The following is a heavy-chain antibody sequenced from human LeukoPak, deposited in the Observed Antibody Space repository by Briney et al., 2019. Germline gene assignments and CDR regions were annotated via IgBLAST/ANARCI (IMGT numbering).Heavy chain of an antibody. CDR2: IYTNENT. CDR3: ARAAAAAGGQYFDN. Sequence: SEILSLTCTVSGGSISTYYWSWIRQPAGKGLEWIGRIYTNENTNYNPSLRSRVAMSVDTSKNQFSLKLNSVTAADTAVYYCARAAAAAGGQYFDNWGQGTLVAVSS. V-gene: IGHV4-4*07. D-gene: IGHD6-13*01. CDR1: GGSISTYY. J-gene: IGHJ4*02.